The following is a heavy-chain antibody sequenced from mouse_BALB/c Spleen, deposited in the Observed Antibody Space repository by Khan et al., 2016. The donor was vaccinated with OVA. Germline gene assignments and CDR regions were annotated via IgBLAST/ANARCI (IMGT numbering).Heavy chain of an antibody. CDR2: ISTDSVNT. CDR1: GYTFTDYS. V-gene: IGHV1S137*01. Sequence: QVQLQQSGPELVRPGVSVKISCKGSGYTFTDYSMHWAKQSHAKSLEWIGVISTDSVNTNYNQKFKGKATLTVDKSSSTAYMELARMTSEDSAIYYWAIRDYFDYWGQGTTLTVSS. CDR3: AIRDYFDY. J-gene: IGHJ2*01.